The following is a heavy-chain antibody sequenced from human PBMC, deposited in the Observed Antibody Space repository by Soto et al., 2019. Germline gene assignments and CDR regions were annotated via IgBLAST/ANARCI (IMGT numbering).Heavy chain of an antibody. Sequence: QVQLVESGGGVVQPGMSLRLSCAASGFTFENFGMHWVRQAPGKGLEWVAVIAYDGSSKYYADSVKGRFTISRDNSNNTLYLQMISLRVEDTAVYYCAKSLDGVPVPEFDPRGHGTLVTVAS. V-gene: IGHV3-30*18. CDR3: AKSLDGVPVPEFDP. D-gene: IGHD3-3*01. CDR2: IAYDGSSK. CDR1: GFTFENFG. J-gene: IGHJ5*02.